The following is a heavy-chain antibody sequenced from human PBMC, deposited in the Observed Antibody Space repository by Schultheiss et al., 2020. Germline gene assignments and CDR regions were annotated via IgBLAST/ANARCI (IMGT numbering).Heavy chain of an antibody. Sequence: SATLALTCTVSGGSISSYYWSWIRQPPGKGLEWIGYIYYSGSTNYNPSLKSRVTISVDTSKNQFSLKLSSVTAADTAVYYCARMSTYYYDSSGYYWLDYWGQGTLVTVSS. CDR2: IYYSGST. CDR3: ARMSTYYYDSSGYYWLDY. V-gene: IGHV4-59*01. CDR1: GGSISSYY. J-gene: IGHJ4*02. D-gene: IGHD3-22*01.